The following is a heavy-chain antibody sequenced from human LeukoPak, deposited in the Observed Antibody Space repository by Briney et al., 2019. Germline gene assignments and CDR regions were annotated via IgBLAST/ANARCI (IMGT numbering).Heavy chain of an antibody. D-gene: IGHD3-3*01. V-gene: IGHV1-69*13. CDR2: IIPIFGTA. J-gene: IGHJ4*02. Sequence: ASVTVSFKASGGTFSSYAISWVRQAPGQGLEWMGGIIPIFGTANYAQKFQGRVTITADESTSTAYMELSSLRSEDTAVYYCARGPLFEFDYWGQGTPDTVSS. CDR3: ARGPLFEFDY. CDR1: GGTFSSYA.